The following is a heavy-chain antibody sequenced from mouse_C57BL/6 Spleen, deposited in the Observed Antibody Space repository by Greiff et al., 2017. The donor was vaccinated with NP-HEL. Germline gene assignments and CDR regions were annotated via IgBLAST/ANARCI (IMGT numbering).Heavy chain of an antibody. D-gene: IGHD2-3*01. CDR1: GYSITSGYY. CDR3: ARDGIYDGYSFAY. CDR2: ISYDGSN. Sequence: EVQLQESGPGLVKPSQSLSLTCSVTGYSITSGYYWNWIRQFPGNKLEWMGYISYDGSNNYNPSLKNRISITRDTSKNQFFLKLNSVTTEDTATYYCARDGIYDGYSFAYWGQGTLVTVSA. V-gene: IGHV3-6*01. J-gene: IGHJ3*01.